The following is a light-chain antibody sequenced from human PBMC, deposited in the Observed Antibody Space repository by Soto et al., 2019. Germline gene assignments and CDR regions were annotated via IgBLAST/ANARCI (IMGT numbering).Light chain of an antibody. Sequence: SYELTQPPSVSVSPGQTASITCSGDKLGDKYACWYQQKPGQSPVLVIYQDSKRPSGIPERFSGSNSGNTATLTISGTQAMDEADYYRQAWDSSTVVFSGGTKLTVL. J-gene: IGLJ2*01. CDR3: QAWDSSTVV. CDR2: QDS. CDR1: KLGDKY. V-gene: IGLV3-1*01.